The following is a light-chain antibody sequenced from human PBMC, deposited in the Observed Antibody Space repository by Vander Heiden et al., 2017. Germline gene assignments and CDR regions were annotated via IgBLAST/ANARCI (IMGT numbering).Light chain of an antibody. CDR2: AAS. J-gene: IGKJ4*01. CDR1: QGISSY. CDR3: QQYDSYPPLT. V-gene: IGKV1-8*01. Sequence: IRLTQSPSSLSASPGDRATITCRASQGISSYLAWYQQKPGKAPKLLIYAASTLASGVPSRFSGSGSGTDFTLTISCLQSEDFAPYYCQQYDSYPPLTFGGGTKVEIK.